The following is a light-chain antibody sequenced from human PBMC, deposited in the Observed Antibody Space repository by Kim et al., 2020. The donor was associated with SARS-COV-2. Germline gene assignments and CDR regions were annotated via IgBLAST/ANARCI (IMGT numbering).Light chain of an antibody. Sequence: GQRVTISGTGSSSNIGAGYDVHWYHQLPGTAPKLLIFGNSNRPSGVPDRFSGSKSGTSASLAVTGLQAEDEAVYYCQSFDNNLNWVFGGGTQLTVL. CDR2: GNS. J-gene: IGLJ3*02. CDR3: QSFDNNLNWV. CDR1: SSNIGAGYD. V-gene: IGLV1-40*01.